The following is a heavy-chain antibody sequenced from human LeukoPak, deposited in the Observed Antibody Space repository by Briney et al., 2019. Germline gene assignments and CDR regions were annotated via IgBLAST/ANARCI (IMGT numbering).Heavy chain of an antibody. D-gene: IGHD3-16*01. CDR1: GYTFTSYY. V-gene: IGHV1-46*01. J-gene: IGHJ3*02. Sequence: ASVKVSCKASGYTFTSYYMHWVRQAPGQGLEWMGIINPSGGSTSYAQKFQGRVTMTRDTSTSTVYMELSSLRSEDTAVYYCARVMITFGGPPAFDIWGQGTMVIVSS. CDR2: INPSGGST. CDR3: ARVMITFGGPPAFDI.